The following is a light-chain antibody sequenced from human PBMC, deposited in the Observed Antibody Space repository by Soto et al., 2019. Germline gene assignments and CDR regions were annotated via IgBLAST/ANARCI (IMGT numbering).Light chain of an antibody. Sequence: IQMTQSPSSLSASVGDRVTITCQASQDISNYLNWYQQKPGKAPKLLIYDASNLETGVPSRFSGSGSGTDFTFTISSLQPEDIATYYCPQYDNLPLTFGGGTKVEIK. CDR1: QDISNY. CDR3: PQYDNLPLT. J-gene: IGKJ4*01. V-gene: IGKV1-33*01. CDR2: DAS.